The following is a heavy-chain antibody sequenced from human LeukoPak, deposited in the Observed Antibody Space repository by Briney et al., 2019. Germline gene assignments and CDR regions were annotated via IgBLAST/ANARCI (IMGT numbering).Heavy chain of an antibody. Sequence: GGSLRLSCAASGFTFSSYWMKWVRQAPGKGLEWVANIKRDATERYYLDSVKGRFTISRDNSKNTLYLQMNSLRAEDTAVYYCAKGSGTGIRETPYDLDVWGKGTTVTVSS. CDR2: IKRDATER. V-gene: IGHV3-7*01. CDR1: GFTFSSYW. D-gene: IGHD3-16*01. CDR3: AKGSGTGIRETPYDLDV. J-gene: IGHJ6*04.